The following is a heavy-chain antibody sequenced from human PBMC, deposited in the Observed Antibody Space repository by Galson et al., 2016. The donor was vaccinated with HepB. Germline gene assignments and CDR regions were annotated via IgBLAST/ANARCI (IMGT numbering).Heavy chain of an antibody. Sequence: CAISGDSVSSNTAAWNWIRQSPSRGLEWLGRTYFRSKWYNDYTMSVKSLIIISPDTSKNQFSLQLNSATPEDTAVYYCARDVGSTLAARSFDYWGQGTLVTVSS. J-gene: IGHJ4*02. CDR2: TYFRSKWYN. V-gene: IGHV6-1*01. CDR3: ARDVGSTLAARSFDY. CDR1: GDSVSSNTAA. D-gene: IGHD6-6*01.